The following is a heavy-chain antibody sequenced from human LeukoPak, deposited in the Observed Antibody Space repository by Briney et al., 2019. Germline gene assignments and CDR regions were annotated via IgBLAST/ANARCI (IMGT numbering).Heavy chain of an antibody. Sequence: SETLSLTCTVSGGSISSYHWSWIRQPPGKGLECIGFIYYSGSTNYNPSLKSRVTISVDTSKNQFSLKLSSVTAADTAVYYCARDIGGYNWNDAFDIWGQGTMVTVSS. D-gene: IGHD5-24*01. V-gene: IGHV4-59*12. J-gene: IGHJ3*02. CDR1: GGSISSYH. CDR3: ARDIGGYNWNDAFDI. CDR2: IYYSGST.